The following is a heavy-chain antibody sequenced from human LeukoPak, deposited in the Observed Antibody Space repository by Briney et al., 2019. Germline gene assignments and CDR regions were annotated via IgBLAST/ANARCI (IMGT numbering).Heavy chain of an antibody. J-gene: IGHJ4*02. D-gene: IGHD6-19*01. V-gene: IGHV1-2*02. Sequence: ASVKVSCKASGYTFTGYYMHWVRQAPGQGLEWIGWSNPNSGGTNYAQKFQGRVTMTRDTSISTAYMELSRLRSDDTAVYYCAREWQWLVRYFDYWGQGTLVTVSS. CDR3: AREWQWLVRYFDY. CDR2: SNPNSGGT. CDR1: GYTFTGYY.